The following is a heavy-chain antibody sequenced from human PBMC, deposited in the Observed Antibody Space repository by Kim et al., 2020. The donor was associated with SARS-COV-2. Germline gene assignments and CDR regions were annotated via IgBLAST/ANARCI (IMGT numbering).Heavy chain of an antibody. D-gene: IGHD5-12*01. J-gene: IGHJ4*02. CDR3: AKEYTGYVEY. V-gene: IGHV3-7*01. Sequence: EKYIVDSGKARITLSRDNAKNSLYLQINSLRADDTAGYYCAKEYTGYVEYWGQGTLVTVSS. CDR2: EK.